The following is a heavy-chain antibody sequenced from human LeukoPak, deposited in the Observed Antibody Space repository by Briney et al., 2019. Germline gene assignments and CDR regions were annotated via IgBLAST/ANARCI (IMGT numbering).Heavy chain of an antibody. Sequence: GGSLRPSCAASGFSFRSYWMHWVRLPPGKGLVWVSRIDTDGSSTAYADSVMGRFTISRDNAKNTLYLQMNSLRAEDTAVYYCARVIYSGWEGELSDWGQGTLVTVSS. CDR2: IDTDGSST. CDR3: ARVIYSGWEGELSD. J-gene: IGHJ4*02. V-gene: IGHV3-74*01. CDR1: GFSFRSYW. D-gene: IGHD6-19*01.